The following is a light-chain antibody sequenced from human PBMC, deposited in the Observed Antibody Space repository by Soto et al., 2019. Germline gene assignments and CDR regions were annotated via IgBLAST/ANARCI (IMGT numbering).Light chain of an antibody. CDR3: QQASRFPIT. CDR1: QGLAGW. V-gene: IGKV1-12*01. CDR2: GAS. J-gene: IGKJ5*01. Sequence: DIQLAQSPSSVSASVGDRVTITCRASQGLAGWLGWYQQKPGTAPKLLISGASSLQNGVPSRFSSNGSGTDFSLTISSLQPDDVAPYFCQQASRFPITFCHGTRREFK.